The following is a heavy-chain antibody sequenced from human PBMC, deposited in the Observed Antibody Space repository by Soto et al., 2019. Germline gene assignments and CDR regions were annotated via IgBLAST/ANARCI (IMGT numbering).Heavy chain of an antibody. CDR1: GGTFSSYA. CDR2: IIPIFGTA. CDR3: ARDSPGSSWPPNGMDV. J-gene: IGHJ6*02. V-gene: IGHV1-69*01. D-gene: IGHD6-13*01. Sequence: QVQLVQSGAEVKKPGSSVKVSCKASGGTFSSYAISWVRQAPGQGLEWMGGIIPIFGTANYAQKFQGRVTITADESTSTAYMELSSLRSDDTAVYYCARDSPGSSWPPNGMDVWGQGTTVTVSS.